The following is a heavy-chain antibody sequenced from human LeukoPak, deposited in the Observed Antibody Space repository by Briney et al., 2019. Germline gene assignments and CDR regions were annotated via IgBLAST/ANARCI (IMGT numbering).Heavy chain of an antibody. J-gene: IGHJ4*02. CDR2: ISGGGDST. Sequence: GGSLRLSCAASGFTFSTYAMSWVRQAPGKGLEWVSAISGGGDSTYYADSVKGRFTISRDNSKNTLYLQMNSLRAEDTAIYYCAKRDSSGWFYFDYWGQGTLVTVPS. V-gene: IGHV3-23*01. CDR1: GFTFSTYA. CDR3: AKRDSSGWFYFDY. D-gene: IGHD6-19*01.